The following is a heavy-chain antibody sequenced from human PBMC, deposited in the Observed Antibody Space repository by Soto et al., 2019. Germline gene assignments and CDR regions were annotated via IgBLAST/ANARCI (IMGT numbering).Heavy chain of an antibody. J-gene: IGHJ4*02. CDR1: GGTFSSYA. Sequence: QVQLVQSGAEVKKPGSSVKVSCKASGGTFSSYAISWVRQAPGQGLEWMGGIIPIFGTANYAKKFQGRVTITADESTSTAYMELSSLRSEDTAVYYCARDLGYCSGGSCSSSDYWGQGTLVTVSS. D-gene: IGHD2-15*01. CDR3: ARDLGYCSGGSCSSSDY. V-gene: IGHV1-69*12. CDR2: IIPIFGTA.